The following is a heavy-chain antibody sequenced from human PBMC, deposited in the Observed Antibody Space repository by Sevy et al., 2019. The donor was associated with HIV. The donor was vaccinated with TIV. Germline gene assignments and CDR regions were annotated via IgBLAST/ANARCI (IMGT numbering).Heavy chain of an antibody. J-gene: IGHJ4*02. V-gene: IGHV3-23*01. CDR3: AKALWLGEXXXGXFXX. Sequence: GGSLRLSCGGSGSXFSSYVMAWVRQAPGKGLEWVSSISXGGDTTDYTDSVKGRFTVSRDNSKNTLYLQMKRLRAEDTATYYCAKALWLGEXXXGXFXXXGXGTXVTVSS. CDR2: ISXGGDTT. D-gene: IGHD3-10*01. CDR1: GSXFSSYV.